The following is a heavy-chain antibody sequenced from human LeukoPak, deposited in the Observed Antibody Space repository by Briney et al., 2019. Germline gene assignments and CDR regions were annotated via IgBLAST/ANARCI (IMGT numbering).Heavy chain of an antibody. Sequence: SETLSLTCIVSGYSISSSYWSWIRQPPGKVLEWIGYVSYSESTNYNPSLKSRVTISVDTSKNQFSLKLSSVTAADTAMYYCVTQNTQRSVADSWGQGTWSPSPQ. CDR1: GYSISSSY. V-gene: IGHV4-59*08. J-gene: IGHJ4*02. CDR2: VSYSEST. CDR3: VTQNTQRSVADS. D-gene: IGHD2-2*02.